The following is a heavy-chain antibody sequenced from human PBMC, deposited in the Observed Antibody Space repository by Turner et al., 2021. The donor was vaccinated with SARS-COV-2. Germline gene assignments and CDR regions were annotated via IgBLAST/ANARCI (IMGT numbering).Heavy chain of an antibody. CDR3: ARGLRYFDGLLGSFEIAFDI. J-gene: IGHJ3*02. D-gene: IGHD3-9*01. V-gene: IGHV3-33*01. CDR1: GFTFSSYG. CDR2: IWYDGSNK. Sequence: QVQLVESGGGVVQPGRSLRLSCAASGFTFSSYGMHWVRQAPGKGLEWVAVIWYDGSNKYYADSVKGRFTISRDNSKNTLYLQMNSLRAEDTAVYYCARGLRYFDGLLGSFEIAFDIWGQGTMVTVSS.